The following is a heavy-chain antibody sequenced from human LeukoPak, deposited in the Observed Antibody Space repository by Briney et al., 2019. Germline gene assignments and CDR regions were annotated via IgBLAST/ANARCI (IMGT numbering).Heavy chain of an antibody. CDR3: ARRWVYDKRAFDA. J-gene: IGHJ3*01. D-gene: IGHD3-16*01. V-gene: IGHV4-59*08. CDR1: GGSISGTYY. Sequence: SETLSLTCTVSGGSISGTYYWSWIRQPPGQELEWIGYIYYTGTTGSNPSLKSRVTISLDTSKNQFSLNLSSVTAADTAVYYCARRWVYDKRAFDAWGQGTMVTVSS. CDR2: IYYTGTT.